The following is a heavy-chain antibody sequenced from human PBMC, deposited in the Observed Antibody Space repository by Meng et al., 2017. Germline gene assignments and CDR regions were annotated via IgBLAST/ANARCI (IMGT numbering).Heavy chain of an antibody. CDR3: ARFSDIVATIRYFLPSGYYYDMDV. J-gene: IGHJ6*02. Sequence: GESLKISCAASGFTFSSYEMNWVRQAPGKGLEWVSYISSSGSTIYYADSVKGRFTISRDNAKNSLYLQMNSLRAEDTAVYYCARFSDIVATIRYFLPSGYYYDMDVWGQGTTVTVSS. V-gene: IGHV3-48*03. CDR1: GFTFSSYE. CDR2: ISSSGSTI. D-gene: IGHD5-12*01.